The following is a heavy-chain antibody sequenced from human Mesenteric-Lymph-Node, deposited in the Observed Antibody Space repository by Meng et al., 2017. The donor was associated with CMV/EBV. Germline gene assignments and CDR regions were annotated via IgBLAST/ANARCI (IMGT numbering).Heavy chain of an antibody. Sequence: VSGGSINSDGYYWSWIRQHPGKGLEWIGYIFYDGSTLSNPSLKSRVTISMDTSNDHFSLRLTSVTAADTAVYYCARVVRTSSWEIDYWGQGTLVTVSS. V-gene: IGHV4-31*02. CDR2: IFYDGST. CDR1: GGSINSDGYY. J-gene: IGHJ4*02. D-gene: IGHD1-26*01. CDR3: ARVVRTSSWEIDY.